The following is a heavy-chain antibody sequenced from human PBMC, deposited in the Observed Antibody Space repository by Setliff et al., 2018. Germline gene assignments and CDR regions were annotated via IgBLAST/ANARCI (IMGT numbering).Heavy chain of an antibody. D-gene: IGHD3-3*01. CDR1: GYTFTGYY. V-gene: IGHV1-2*02. CDR3: ARMSGFQYMDV. J-gene: IGHJ6*03. CDR2: MNPNTGGT. Sequence: ASVKVSCKASGYTFTGYYMHWVRQAPGQGLEWMGWMNPNTGGTTYAQAFQARITMNRDTSISTAYMELSSLRSEDTAVYYCARMSGFQYMDVWGKGTTVTVSS.